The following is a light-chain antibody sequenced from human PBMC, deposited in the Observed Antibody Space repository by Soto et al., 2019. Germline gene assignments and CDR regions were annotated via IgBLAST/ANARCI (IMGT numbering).Light chain of an antibody. CDR2: DAS. V-gene: IGKV3-11*01. J-gene: IGKJ4*01. CDR3: QQRSNWPPLLT. Sequence: TLSLSPGERATLSCRASQSVSSYLAWYQQKPGQAPRLLIYDASNRATGIPARFSGSGSGTDFTLTISSLEPEDFAVYYCQQRSNWPPLLTFGGGTKVDIK. CDR1: QSVSSY.